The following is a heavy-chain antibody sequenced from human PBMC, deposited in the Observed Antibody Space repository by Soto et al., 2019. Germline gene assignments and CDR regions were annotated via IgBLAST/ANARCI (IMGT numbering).Heavy chain of an antibody. CDR3: AKDLTMVRGVIYYGMDV. J-gene: IGHJ6*02. D-gene: IGHD3-10*01. CDR2: ISGSGGNT. V-gene: IGHV3-23*01. Sequence: GGSLRLSCAASGFTFSSYSMNWVRQAPGKGLEWVSVISGSGGNTYYADSVKGRFTISRDNSKNTLYLQMNSLRAEDTAVYYCAKDLTMVRGVIYYGMDVWGQGTTVTVS. CDR1: GFTFSSYS.